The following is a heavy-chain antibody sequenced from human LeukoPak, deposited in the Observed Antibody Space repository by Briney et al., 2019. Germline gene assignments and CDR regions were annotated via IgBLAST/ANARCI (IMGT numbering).Heavy chain of an antibody. D-gene: IGHD2-2*01. CDR1: GVSMSSYY. CDR2: IYSSGST. Sequence: SETLSLTCTVSGVSMSSYYWSWVRQPAGKGLEWVGRIYSSGSTNYNASLKTRVTISVDPSNNQFSLKLTSVTAADTAMYYCATYYCSSVCRFDNWGQGTLVTVSS. V-gene: IGHV4-4*07. CDR3: ATYYCSSVCRFDN. J-gene: IGHJ4*02.